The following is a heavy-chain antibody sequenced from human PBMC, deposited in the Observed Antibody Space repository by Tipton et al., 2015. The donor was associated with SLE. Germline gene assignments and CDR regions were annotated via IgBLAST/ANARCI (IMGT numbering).Heavy chain of an antibody. J-gene: IGHJ4*02. CDR3: ASGLSFDY. CDR1: GGSISISSHY. CDR2: LSYSGST. V-gene: IGHV4-39*07. Sequence: TLSLTCTVSGGSISISSHYWGWIRQPPGKWLGWIGRLSYSGSTYYNSSLKSRVTISVDTSKNQFSLKLSSVTAADTAVYYCASGLSFDYWGQGTLVTVSS. D-gene: IGHD3/OR15-3a*01.